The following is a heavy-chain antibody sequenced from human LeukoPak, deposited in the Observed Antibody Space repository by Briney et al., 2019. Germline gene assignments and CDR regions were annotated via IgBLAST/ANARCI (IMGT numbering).Heavy chain of an antibody. Sequence: GGSLRLSCAASGFTFSDYAMHWVRQAPGKGLEWVAVVSKDGSDKYYPGSVRGRFTISRDNSKNTIYLQMDSLRAEDTAIYYCARDYWWNYDYWGQGTLVTVSS. D-gene: IGHD1-7*01. CDR2: VSKDGSDK. CDR1: GFTFSDYA. V-gene: IGHV3-30-3*01. J-gene: IGHJ4*02. CDR3: ARDYWWNYDY.